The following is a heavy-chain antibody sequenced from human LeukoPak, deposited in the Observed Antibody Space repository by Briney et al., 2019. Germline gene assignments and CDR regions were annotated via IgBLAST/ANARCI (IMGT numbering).Heavy chain of an antibody. V-gene: IGHV3-30*18. J-gene: IGHJ4*02. CDR1: GFTFSSYA. CDR3: ANDLWDSSSWSKVGYDY. D-gene: IGHD6-13*01. Sequence: QPGGSLRLSCAASGFTFSSYAMHWVRQAPGKGLEWVAVISYDGSNKYYADSVKGRFTISRDNSKNTLYLQMNSLRAEDTAVYYCANDLWDSSSWSKVGYDYWGQGTLVTVSS. CDR2: ISYDGSNK.